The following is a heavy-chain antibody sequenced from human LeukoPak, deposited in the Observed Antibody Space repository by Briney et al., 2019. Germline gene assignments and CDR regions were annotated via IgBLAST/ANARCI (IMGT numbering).Heavy chain of an antibody. CDR2: MNPNSGNT. Sequence: GASVKVSCKASGYTFTSYDINWVRQATGQGLEWMGWMNPNSGNTGYAQKFQGRVTMTRNTSISTAYMELSSLRSEDTAVYYCARGYCSSTSCRNWFDPWGQGTLVTVSS. CDR1: GYTFTSYD. D-gene: IGHD2-2*01. V-gene: IGHV1-8*01. J-gene: IGHJ5*02. CDR3: ARGYCSSTSCRNWFDP.